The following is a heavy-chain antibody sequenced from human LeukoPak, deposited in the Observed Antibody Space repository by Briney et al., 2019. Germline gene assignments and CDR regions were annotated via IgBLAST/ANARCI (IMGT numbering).Heavy chain of an antibody. CDR3: ARGGYSSSSGYYFDF. Sequence: ASVKVSCKASDYTISNFGISLVRQAAGQGLEWMGWIYAYSANTKYAQKLQGRVTMTTETSTSTAYMELRSLQSDDTAVYYCARGGYSSSSGYYFDFWGQGTLVTVSS. J-gene: IGHJ4*02. V-gene: IGHV1-18*01. D-gene: IGHD6-6*01. CDR2: IYAYSANT. CDR1: DYTISNFG.